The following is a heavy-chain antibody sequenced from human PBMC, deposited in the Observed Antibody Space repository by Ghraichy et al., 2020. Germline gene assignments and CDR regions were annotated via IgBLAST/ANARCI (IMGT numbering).Heavy chain of an antibody. CDR2: ISSTSNYI. D-gene: IGHD2-2*01. CDR1: GFTFSTYT. V-gene: IGHV3-21*01. Sequence: GGSLRLSCAASGFTFSTYTMNWVRQAPGKGLEWVSSISSTSNYIYYADSVKGRFTISRDNAKNSLFLQMNSLRAEDTAVYYCARVVVPAASFYFYYMDVWVKGTTVTVSS. J-gene: IGHJ6*03. CDR3: ARVVVPAASFYFYYMDV.